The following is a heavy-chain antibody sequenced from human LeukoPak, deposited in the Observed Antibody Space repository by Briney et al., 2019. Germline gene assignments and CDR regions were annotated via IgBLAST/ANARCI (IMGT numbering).Heavy chain of an antibody. CDR2: ISYDGSNK. D-gene: IGHD3-22*01. V-gene: IGHV3-30-3*01. Sequence: PGGSLRLYCAASGFTFSSYAMHWVRQAPGKGLEWVAVISYDGSNKYYADSVKGRFTISRDNSKNTLYLQMNSLRAEDTAVYYCARVYYYDSSGYYYGGDYFDYWGQGTLVTVSS. J-gene: IGHJ4*02. CDR3: ARVYYYDSSGYYYGGDYFDY. CDR1: GFTFSSYA.